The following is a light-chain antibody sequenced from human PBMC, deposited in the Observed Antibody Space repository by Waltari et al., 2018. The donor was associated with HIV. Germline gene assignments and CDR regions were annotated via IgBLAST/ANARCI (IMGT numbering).Light chain of an antibody. CDR1: FSDIGHFP. V-gene: IGLV1-44*01. Sequence: QAVLAQPPSVSGPPGQRVTISCSGNFSDIGHFPVSWYQQLPGTAPKLLLYGNQRLSGVPDRFSGSQSGTSASLAISGLQSEDEADFYCAAWDDTLKSLLFGGGTKLTVL. CDR2: GN. J-gene: IGLJ2*01. CDR3: AAWDDTLKSLL.